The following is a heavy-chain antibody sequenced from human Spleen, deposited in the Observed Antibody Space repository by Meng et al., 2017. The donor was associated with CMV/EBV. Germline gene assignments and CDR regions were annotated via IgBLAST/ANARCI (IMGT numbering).Heavy chain of an antibody. CDR1: GFTFSRYG. Sequence: GSLRLSCVESGFTFSRYGMHWVRQAPGKGLEWVAFVRNDGSKKYYADSVKGRFTISRDNSKNTLYLQMNSLRSEDTAVYYCAKDDDSAGYYYAYYWGQGTLVTVSS. CDR3: AKDDDSAGYYYAYY. CDR2: VRNDGSKK. V-gene: IGHV3-30*02. J-gene: IGHJ4*02. D-gene: IGHD3-22*01.